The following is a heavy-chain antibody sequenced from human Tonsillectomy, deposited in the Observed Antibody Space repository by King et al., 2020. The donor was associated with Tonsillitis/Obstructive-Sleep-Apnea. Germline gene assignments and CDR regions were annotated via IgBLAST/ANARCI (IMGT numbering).Heavy chain of an antibody. V-gene: IGHV4-34*01. Sequence: VQLQQWGAGLLKPSETLSLTCAVYGGSFSGYYWSWIRQPPGKGLEWIGEINHSGSTNYNPSLKSRVTISVDTSKNQFSLKLSSVTAADTAVYYCAGAEYSSSSLYYYYYIDVWGKGTTVTVSS. J-gene: IGHJ6*03. CDR2: INHSGST. CDR3: AGAEYSSSSLYYYYYIDV. CDR1: GGSFSGYY. D-gene: IGHD6-6*01.